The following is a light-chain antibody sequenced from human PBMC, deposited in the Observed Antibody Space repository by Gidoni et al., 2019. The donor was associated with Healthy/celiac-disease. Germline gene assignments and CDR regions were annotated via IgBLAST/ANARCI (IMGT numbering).Light chain of an antibody. J-gene: IGKJ5*01. CDR3: QQTYSIPVT. CDR1: QSISSY. CDR2: AAS. Sequence: IQMTQSPSSLSASVGDRVTITCRASQSISSYLNGYQQKPGKAPKLLIYAASSLQSGVPSRFSGSGSGTDFTLTISSLQPEDFATYYCQQTYSIPVTFXQXTRLEIK. V-gene: IGKV1-39*01.